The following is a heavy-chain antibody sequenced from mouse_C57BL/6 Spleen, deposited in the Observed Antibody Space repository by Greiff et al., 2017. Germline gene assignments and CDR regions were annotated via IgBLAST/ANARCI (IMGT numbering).Heavy chain of an antibody. J-gene: IGHJ1*03. CDR1: GYTFTSYW. CDR3: ASSLTGKWNWYFDV. Sequence: VQLQQPGAELVMPGASVKLSCKASGYTFTSYWMHWVKQRPGQGLEWIGEIDPSDSYTNYNQKFKGKSTLTVDKSSSTAYMQLSSLTSEDSAVYYCASSLTGKWNWYFDVWGTGPTVTVSS. D-gene: IGHD4-1*01. CDR2: IDPSDSYT. V-gene: IGHV1-69*01.